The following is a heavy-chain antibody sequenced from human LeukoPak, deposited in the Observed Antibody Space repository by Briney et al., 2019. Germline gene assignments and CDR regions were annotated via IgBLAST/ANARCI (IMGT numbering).Heavy chain of an antibody. CDR1: GYTLTELS. CDR2: FDPEDGKT. J-gene: IGHJ4*02. Sequence: ASVKVSCKVSGYTLTELSMHWVRQAPGKGLEWMGGFDPEDGKTIYAQKFQGRVTMTEDTSTDTAYMELSSLRSEDTAVYYCATSHLRYNWNYYFDYWGQGTLVTVSS. V-gene: IGHV1-24*01. CDR3: ATSHLRYNWNYYFDY. D-gene: IGHD1-7*01.